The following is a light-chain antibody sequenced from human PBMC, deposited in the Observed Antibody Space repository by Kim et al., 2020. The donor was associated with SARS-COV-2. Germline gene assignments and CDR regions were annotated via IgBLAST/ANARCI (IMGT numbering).Light chain of an antibody. CDR1: SSDVGSYNL. J-gene: IGLJ1*01. CDR2: EVG. V-gene: IGLV2-23*02. CDR3: CSYAGSSTLYV. Sequence: QSALTQPASVSGSPGQSITISCTGTSSDVGSYNLVSWYQQHPGKAPKLMIYEVGKRPSGVSNRFSGSKSGNTVSLTISGLQAEDEADYYCCSYAGSSTLYVFGTGTKVTVL.